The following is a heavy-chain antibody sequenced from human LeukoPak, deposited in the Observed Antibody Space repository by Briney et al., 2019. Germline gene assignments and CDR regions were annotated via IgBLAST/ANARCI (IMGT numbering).Heavy chain of an antibody. V-gene: IGHV3-53*01. D-gene: IGHD6-13*01. Sequence: GGSLRLSCAASGFTVSSNYMSWVRQAPGKGLEWVSVIYSGGSTYYADSVKGRFTISRDNSKNTLYLQMNSLRAEDTAVYYCARPSRYADLGYWGQGTLVTVSS. CDR3: ARPSRYADLGY. CDR2: IYSGGST. CDR1: GFTVSSNY. J-gene: IGHJ4*02.